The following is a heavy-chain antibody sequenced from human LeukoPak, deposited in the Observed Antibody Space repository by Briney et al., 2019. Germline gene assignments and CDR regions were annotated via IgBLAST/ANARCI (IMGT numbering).Heavy chain of an antibody. V-gene: IGHV4/OR15-8*01. Sequence: SETLSLTCDVSGGSIDSTNWWSWVRQPPGKGLEWIGEIHHDGRINYNPSLKSRVTLSVDKSKNQFSLRLNSVTAADTAMYYCARSHDHLWGNYPDYWGQGTLVTVSS. CDR1: GGSIDSTNW. J-gene: IGHJ4*02. CDR3: ARSHDHLWGNYPDY. D-gene: IGHD3-16*02. CDR2: IHHDGRI.